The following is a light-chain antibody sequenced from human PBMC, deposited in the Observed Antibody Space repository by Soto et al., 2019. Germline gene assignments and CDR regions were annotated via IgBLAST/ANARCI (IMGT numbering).Light chain of an antibody. CDR2: WAS. J-gene: IGKJ2*01. CDR1: QSVLYSSNYKNY. Sequence: DIVMTQSPYSLSVSLGERATINCKSSQSVLYSSNYKNYLAWYQLRPGQPPKLLIYWASTRDSGVTDRFNCSVSGTDFTLPITSLQAEDVAVYYCQQYYTTPPTFGQGTKLEIK. CDR3: QQYYTTPPT. V-gene: IGKV4-1*01.